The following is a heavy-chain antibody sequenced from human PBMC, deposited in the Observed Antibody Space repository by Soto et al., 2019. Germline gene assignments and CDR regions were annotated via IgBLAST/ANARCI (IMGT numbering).Heavy chain of an antibody. V-gene: IGHV1-69*13. CDR2: IIPIFGTT. J-gene: IGHJ4*02. CDR3: ARDKYNYGNDPRFDY. D-gene: IGHD5-18*01. Sequence: ASVKVSCKASGGTFSSYAISWVRQAPGQGLEWMGGIIPIFGTTNYAQKFQGRVTITADESTSTAYMELSSLRSEDTAVYYCARDKYNYGNDPRFDYWGQGTLVTVSS. CDR1: GGTFSSYA.